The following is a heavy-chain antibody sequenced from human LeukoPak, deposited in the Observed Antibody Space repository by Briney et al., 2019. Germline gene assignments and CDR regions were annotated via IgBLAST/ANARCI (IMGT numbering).Heavy chain of an antibody. Sequence: GGPLRLSCGASGYTFSDYTMNWVRQAPGKGPEWISYISSGGSVMHYADSVKGRFTISRDNVENSLYLQMNSLRVGDTAVYYCTRDLEYWGQGVLVTASS. CDR3: TRDLEY. CDR2: ISSGGSVM. CDR1: GYTFSDYT. J-gene: IGHJ4*02. V-gene: IGHV3-48*01.